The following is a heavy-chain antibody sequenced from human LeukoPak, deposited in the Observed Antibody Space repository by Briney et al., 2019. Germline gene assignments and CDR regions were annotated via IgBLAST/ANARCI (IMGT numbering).Heavy chain of an antibody. D-gene: IGHD3-3*01. CDR3: ARDEGTYYDFWSGPVVAFDI. J-gene: IGHJ3*02. CDR1: GFTLRSYT. CDR2: IGISSNKI. V-gene: IGHV3-21*01. Sequence: GGSLRLSCAASGFTLRSYTMNWVRQAPGKGLEWVSSIGISSNKIYYADSVKGRFIISRDNSKNSLYLQMNSLRAEDTAVYYCARDEGTYYDFWSGPVVAFDIWGQGTMVTVSS.